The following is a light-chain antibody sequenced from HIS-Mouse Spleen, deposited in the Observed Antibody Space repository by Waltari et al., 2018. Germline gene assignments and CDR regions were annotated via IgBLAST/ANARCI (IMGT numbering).Light chain of an antibody. J-gene: IGLJ3*02. CDR1: PCSFPNSYY. V-gene: IGLV8-61*01. CDR2: STN. CDR3: VLYMGSGIWV. Sequence: QTVVTQEPSFSVSPGGAVTLTCGLGPCSFPNSYYPSWYQQTPGPAPRTLIYSTNTRSSGVPDRFSGSILGNKAALTITGAQADDESDYYCVLYMGSGIWVFGGGTKLTVL.